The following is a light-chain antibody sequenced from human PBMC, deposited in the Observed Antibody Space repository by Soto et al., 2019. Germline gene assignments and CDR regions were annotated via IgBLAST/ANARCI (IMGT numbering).Light chain of an antibody. CDR1: SSNIGAGYD. CDR3: QSYDSSLSALYV. Sequence: QSVLTQPPSVSGAPGQRVTISCTGSSSNIGAGYDVHWYQQLPGTAPKLLIYGNSNRPSGVPDRFSGSKSGTSASLAITALQAEDEADYYCQSYDSSLSALYVFGTGTKLTAL. J-gene: IGLJ1*01. V-gene: IGLV1-40*01. CDR2: GNS.